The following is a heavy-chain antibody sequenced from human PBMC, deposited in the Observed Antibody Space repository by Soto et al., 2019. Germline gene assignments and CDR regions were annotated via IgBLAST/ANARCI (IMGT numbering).Heavy chain of an antibody. Sequence: QVQLVQSGAEVKKPGASVKVSCKASGYTFTSYGISWVRQAPGQGLEWMGWISAYNGNTNYAQKLQGRVTMTTDTSTSRAYGELRCRSCDDAAVFYCARVGGYSFVFAPWGQGPLVTVSS. CDR3: ARVGGYSFVFAP. V-gene: IGHV1-18*01. CDR1: GYTFTSYG. J-gene: IGHJ5*02. D-gene: IGHD5-18*01. CDR2: ISAYNGNT.